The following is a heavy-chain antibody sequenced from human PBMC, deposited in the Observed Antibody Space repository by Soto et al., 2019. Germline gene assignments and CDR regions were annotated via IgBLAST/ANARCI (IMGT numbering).Heavy chain of an antibody. V-gene: IGHV1-18*01. D-gene: IGHD3-10*01. J-gene: IGHJ4*02. CDR3: AGDRGRNAPDC. Sequence: QVQLVQSGAEVKKPGASVKVSCKASGYTFTSYGISWVRQAPGQGLEWMGWISAYNGNTNYAQKRQGRVTITTDTSARTAYMERSSLTSADTAVYYCAGDRGRNAPDCWGQGTLGSVSS. CDR1: GYTFTSYG. CDR2: ISAYNGNT.